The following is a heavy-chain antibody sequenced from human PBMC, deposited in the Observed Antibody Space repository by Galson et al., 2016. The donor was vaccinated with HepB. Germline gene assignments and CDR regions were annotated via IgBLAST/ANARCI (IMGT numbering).Heavy chain of an antibody. CDR3: AKRRWSRGELSA. Sequence: SVKVSCKVSGGTLIELSIHWVRQAPGKGLEWMGGFDPEDGDTVYAQKFQGRVTMTEDTSTDTAYMYLSSLRSEDTAVYFCAKRRWSRGELSAWGQGTLVTVSS. J-gene: IGHJ4*02. V-gene: IGHV1-24*01. CDR2: FDPEDGDT. CDR1: GGTLIELS. D-gene: IGHD1-7*01.